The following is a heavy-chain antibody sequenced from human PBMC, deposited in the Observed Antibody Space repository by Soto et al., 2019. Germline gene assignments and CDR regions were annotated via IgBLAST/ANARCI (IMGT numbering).Heavy chain of an antibody. J-gene: IGHJ4*02. CDR1: GYTFSNFW. CDR3: ARSPRSRPYFDV. D-gene: IGHD6-13*01. Sequence: GESLKISCQCSGYTFSNFWIGWVRQLPGQGLEWMGIIYPGDHETRYSPSFLGKVTISAEKSINTAYLQWSSLEASDSAFYFCARSPRSRPYFDVWGQGALVTVSS. CDR2: IYPGDHET. V-gene: IGHV5-51*01.